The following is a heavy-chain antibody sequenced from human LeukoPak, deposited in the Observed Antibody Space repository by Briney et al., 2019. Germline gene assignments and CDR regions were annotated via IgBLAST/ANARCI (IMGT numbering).Heavy chain of an antibody. CDR2: IYYSGST. J-gene: IGHJ4*02. CDR3: ARGAFRDTAMVTEYFDY. CDR1: GGSISSYY. V-gene: IGHV4-59*01. Sequence: PSETLSLTCTVSGGSISSYYWSWIRQPPGKGLEGIGYIYYSGSTNYNPSLKSRVTISVDTSKNQFSLRLSSVTAADTAVYYCARGAFRDTAMVTEYFDYWGQGTLVTVSS. D-gene: IGHD5-18*01.